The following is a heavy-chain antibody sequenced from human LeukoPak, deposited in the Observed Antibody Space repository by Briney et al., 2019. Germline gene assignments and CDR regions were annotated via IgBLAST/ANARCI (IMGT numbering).Heavy chain of an antibody. J-gene: IGHJ6*03. CDR1: GGSISSYY. CDR2: IYYSGST. Sequence: PSETLSLTCTVSGGSISSYYWSRIRQPPGKGLEWIGYIYYSGSTNYNPSLKSRVTISVDTSKNQFSLKLSSVTAADTAVYYCARNPIAVAGDYYYYMDVWGKGTTVTVSS. CDR3: ARNPIAVAGDYYYYMDV. D-gene: IGHD6-19*01. V-gene: IGHV4-59*08.